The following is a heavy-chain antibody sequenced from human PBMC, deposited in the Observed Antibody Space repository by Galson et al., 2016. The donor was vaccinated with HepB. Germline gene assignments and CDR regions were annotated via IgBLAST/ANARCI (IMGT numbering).Heavy chain of an antibody. Sequence: SLRLSCAASGFGFSDYFMSWIRQVPGKGLEWVSFISDSGSSRLYADSVKGRFTISRDTAKNSVYLQMNNLRVEDTATYYCAREGCHDTSCYNYLDYWGQGTLVTVS. CDR3: AREGCHDTSCYNYLDY. D-gene: IGHD2-2*02. J-gene: IGHJ4*02. CDR1: GFGFSDYF. CDR2: ISDSGSSR. V-gene: IGHV3-11*01.